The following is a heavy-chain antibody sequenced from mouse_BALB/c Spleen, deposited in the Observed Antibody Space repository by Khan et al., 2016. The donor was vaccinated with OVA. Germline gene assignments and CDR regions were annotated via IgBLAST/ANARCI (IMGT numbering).Heavy chain of an antibody. J-gene: IGHJ4*01. Sequence: LVESGPELKKPGETVKISCKASGYTFTNFGMNWVKQAPGKGLKWMGWINTYTGEPTYADDFKGRFAISLETSASTAYLQINNLKTEDTATYFCARPPYFSDIMVYWGQGTTVTGSS. CDR3: ARPPYFSDIMVY. CDR2: INTYTGEP. CDR1: GYTFTNFG. D-gene: IGHD2-10*01. V-gene: IGHV9-3-1*01.